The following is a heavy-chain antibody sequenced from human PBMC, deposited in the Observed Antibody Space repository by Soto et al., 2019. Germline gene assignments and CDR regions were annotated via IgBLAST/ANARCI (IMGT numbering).Heavy chain of an antibody. CDR1: GGSISSGGYY. V-gene: IGHV4-31*03. CDR3: ARLWRWYIDY. Sequence: SETLSLTCTVSGGSISSGGYYWSWIRQHPGKGLEWIGYIYYSGSTYYNPSLKSRVTISVDTSKNQFSLKLSSVTAADTAVYDCARLWRWYIDYRGPGTLVTVSS. CDR2: IYYSGST. D-gene: IGHD2-21*01. J-gene: IGHJ4*02.